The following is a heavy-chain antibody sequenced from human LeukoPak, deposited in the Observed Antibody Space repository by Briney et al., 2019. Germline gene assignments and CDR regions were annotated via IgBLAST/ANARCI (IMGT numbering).Heavy chain of an antibody. V-gene: IGHV3-30*02. Sequence: GGSLRLSCAASGFTFSSYGMHWVRQAPGKGLEWVAFIRYDGRNKYYADSVRGRFTISRDNSKNTLDLQMNSLRAEDTAVYYCAKDLRVSSGWYSDWGQGTLVTVSS. J-gene: IGHJ4*02. CDR1: GFTFSSYG. CDR3: AKDLRVSSGWYSD. D-gene: IGHD6-19*01. CDR2: IRYDGRNK.